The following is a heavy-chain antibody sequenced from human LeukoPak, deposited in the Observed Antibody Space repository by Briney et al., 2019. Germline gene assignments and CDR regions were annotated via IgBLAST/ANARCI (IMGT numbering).Heavy chain of an antibody. CDR1: GGSIGRYY. CDR3: ARIRDGYNLDAFDI. CDR2: VYSSGGT. Sequence: SATLSLTCTVSGGSIGRYYWSWLRQPTGKGLEWIGYVYSSGGTNYNPSLKSRVTISVDTSKKQFSLKLSSVTAADTAVYYCARIRDGYNLDAFDIWGQGTMVTVSS. J-gene: IGHJ3*02. D-gene: IGHD5-24*01. V-gene: IGHV4-59*07.